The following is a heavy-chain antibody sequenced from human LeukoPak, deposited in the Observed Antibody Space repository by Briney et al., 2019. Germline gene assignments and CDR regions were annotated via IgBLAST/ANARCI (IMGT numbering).Heavy chain of an antibody. J-gene: IGHJ4*02. CDR3: AGNEDYYGSGSVDY. Sequence: PSETLSLTCTVSGGSISSGYYWGWIWQPPGKGLEWIGSIYHSGGTYYNPSLKSRVTISVDTSKNQFSLKLSSVTAADTAVYYCAGNEDYYGSGSVDYWGQGTLVTVSS. CDR1: GGSISSGYY. CDR2: IYHSGGT. D-gene: IGHD3-10*01. V-gene: IGHV4-38-2*02.